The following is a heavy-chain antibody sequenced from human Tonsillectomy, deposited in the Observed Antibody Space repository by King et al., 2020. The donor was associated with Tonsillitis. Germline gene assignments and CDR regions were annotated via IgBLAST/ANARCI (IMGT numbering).Heavy chain of an antibody. J-gene: IGHJ3*02. CDR1: GFTFSSYA. CDR3: AKDSYGRSGTAMASPSLYAFDI. CDR2: ISGSGGST. Sequence: VQLVESGGGLVQPGGSLRLSCAASGFTFSSYAMSWVRQAPGKGLEWVSAISGSGGSTYYADSVKGRFTISRDNSKNTLYLQMNSLRAEDTAVYYCAKDSYGRSGTAMASPSLYAFDIWGQGTMVTVSS. D-gene: IGHD5-18*01. V-gene: IGHV3-23*04.